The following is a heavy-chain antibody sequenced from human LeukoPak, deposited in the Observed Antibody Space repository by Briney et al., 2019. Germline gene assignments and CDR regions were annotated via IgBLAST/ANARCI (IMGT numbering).Heavy chain of an antibody. D-gene: IGHD3-10*01. J-gene: IGHJ6*03. V-gene: IGHV3-11*04. CDR3: ARDYKSSYYYYYMDV. CDR2: ISSSGSTI. CDR1: GFTFSDYY. Sequence: GGSLRLSCAASGFTFSDYYMSWIRQAPGKVLEWVSYISSSGSTIYYADSVKGRFTISRDNAKNSLYLQMNSLRAEDTAVYYCARDYKSSYYYYYMDVWGKGTTVTVSS.